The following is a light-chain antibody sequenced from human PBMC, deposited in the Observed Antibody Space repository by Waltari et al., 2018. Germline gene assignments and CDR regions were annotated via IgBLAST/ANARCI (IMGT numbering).Light chain of an antibody. Sequence: DIQLTQSPFSLSAFVGDRVTITCPPSHDIDTYLNWYQQKAGKAPKLLIYDASNLEPGVPSRFSGSGSGTHFSFTIIGLQPEDIATYYCQQHNNVPLTFGGGTKVEIK. CDR3: QQHNNVPLT. V-gene: IGKV1-33*01. CDR2: DAS. CDR1: HDIDTY. J-gene: IGKJ4*01.